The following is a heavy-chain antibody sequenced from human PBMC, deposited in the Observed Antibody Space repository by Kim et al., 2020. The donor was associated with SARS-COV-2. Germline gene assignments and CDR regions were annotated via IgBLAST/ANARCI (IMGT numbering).Heavy chain of an antibody. Sequence: SETLSLTCAVYGGSFSGYYWSWIRQPPGKGLEWIGEINHSGSTNYNPSLKSRVTISVDTSKNQFSLKLSSVTAADTAVYYCARVPTSYSSGYWGQGTLVTVSS. CDR3: ARVPTSYSSGY. J-gene: IGHJ4*02. V-gene: IGHV4-34*01. CDR2: INHSGST. CDR1: GGSFSGYY. D-gene: IGHD6-25*01.